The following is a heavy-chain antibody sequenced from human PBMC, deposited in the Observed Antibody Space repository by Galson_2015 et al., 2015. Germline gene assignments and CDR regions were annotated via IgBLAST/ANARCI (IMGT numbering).Heavy chain of an antibody. CDR2: IIPIFAAA. Sequence: SVKVSCKASGGTFSTDGITWVRQAPGQGLEWMGGIIPIFAAANYAQKFQGRVTITADDLTSTAYMELSSLRSDDTAVYYCARGIVGDYGLGGFNIRGQGTMVTVSS. CDR3: ARGIVGDYGLGGFNI. CDR1: GGTFSTDG. J-gene: IGHJ3*02. V-gene: IGHV1-69*13. D-gene: IGHD4-17*01.